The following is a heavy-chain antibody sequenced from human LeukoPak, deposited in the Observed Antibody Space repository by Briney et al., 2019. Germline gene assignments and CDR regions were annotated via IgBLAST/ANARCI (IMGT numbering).Heavy chain of an antibody. CDR1: GYTFTSYG. V-gene: IGHV1-18*01. Sequence: GASVKVSCKASGYTFTSYGISWVRQAPGQGLEWMGWISAYNGNTNYAQKLQGRVTMTTDTSTSTAYMELRSLRSDDTAVYYCARDLYYYDSSGYYQGYWGQEPWSPSPQ. CDR2: ISAYNGNT. CDR3: ARDLYYYDSSGYYQGY. D-gene: IGHD3-22*01. J-gene: IGHJ4*01.